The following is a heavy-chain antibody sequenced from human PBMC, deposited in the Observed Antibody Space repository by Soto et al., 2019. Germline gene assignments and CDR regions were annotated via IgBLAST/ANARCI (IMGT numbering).Heavy chain of an antibody. J-gene: IGHJ4*02. CDR2: ISYTGST. V-gene: IGHV4-59*01. Sequence: SETLSLTCILSGSSMSSNYWRSIRQPPGKGLEWIRYISYTGSTNFHPSLKNRVIISVDASKNQFSLKLSSVTAADTAVYYCARMREITNFDYWGQGTLVTVSS. CDR3: ARMREITNFDY. CDR1: GSSMSSNY. D-gene: IGHD3-16*01.